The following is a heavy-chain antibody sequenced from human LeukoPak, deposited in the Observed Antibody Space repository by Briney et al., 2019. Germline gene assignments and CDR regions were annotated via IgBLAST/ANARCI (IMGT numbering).Heavy chain of an antibody. CDR2: IDPNSGAT. CDR3: ARSHGGNSFDN. J-gene: IGHJ4*02. V-gene: IGHV1-2*02. D-gene: IGHD4-23*01. Sequence: ASVKVSCKASGYTFTGYYLHWMRQAPGQGPEWTGWIDPNSGATNYEQRFQGRVSLTRETSISTAYMELTSLRPDDTAVYYCARSHGGNSFDNWGQGTLVTVSS. CDR1: GYTFTGYY.